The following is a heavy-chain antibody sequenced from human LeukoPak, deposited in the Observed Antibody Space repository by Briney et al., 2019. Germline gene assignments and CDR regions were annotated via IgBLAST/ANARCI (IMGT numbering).Heavy chain of an antibody. CDR1: GYTFTTHV. CDR2: INAGNGNT. Sequence: ASVKVSCKASGYTFTTHVFHWVRQAPGQRLEWMGLINAGNGNTKYSQKFQGRVTITRDTSASTAYMELSSLRSGDTSVYYCVAGHDFGDSSYYYGMDVWGKGTTVTVSS. CDR3: VAGHDFGDSSYYYGMDV. D-gene: IGHD4-17*01. J-gene: IGHJ6*04. V-gene: IGHV1-3*01.